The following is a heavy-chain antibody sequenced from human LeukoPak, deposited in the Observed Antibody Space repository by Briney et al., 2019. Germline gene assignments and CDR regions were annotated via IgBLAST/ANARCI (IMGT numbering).Heavy chain of an antibody. CDR1: GFTFSSFA. CDR2: ISGGGGSR. CDR3: AKVGYNYDYGGC. D-gene: IGHD5-18*01. J-gene: IGHJ4*02. V-gene: IGHV3-23*01. Sequence: GGSLRLSCAASGFTFSSFAMSWVRQAPGKGLEWVSAISGGGGSRYYTDSVKGRFTISRDNSKNTLYLQMNSLRAEDTAVYYCAKVGYNYDYGGCWGQGTLVTVSS.